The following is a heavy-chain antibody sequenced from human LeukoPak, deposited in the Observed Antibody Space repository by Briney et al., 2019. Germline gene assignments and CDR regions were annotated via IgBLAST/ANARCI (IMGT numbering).Heavy chain of an antibody. CDR3: ARWGVRGVIPYYFDY. V-gene: IGHV4-34*01. CDR2: INHSGST. D-gene: IGHD3-10*01. J-gene: IGHJ4*02. CDR1: GGSFGGYY. Sequence: PSETLSLTCAVYGGSFGGYYWSWIRQPPGKGLEWIGEINHSGSTNYNPSLKSRVTISVDTSKNQFSLKLSSVTAADTAVYYCARWGVRGVIPYYFDYWGQGTLVTVSS.